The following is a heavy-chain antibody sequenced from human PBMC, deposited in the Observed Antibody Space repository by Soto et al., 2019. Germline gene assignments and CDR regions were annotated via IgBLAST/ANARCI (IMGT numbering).Heavy chain of an antibody. CDR2: ISGRGENT. Sequence: EVQLLESGGGLLQPGGSLRLSCAASGFTFSVFAMSWVRQAAGKGLELVSTISGRGENTYYADSVKGRFTISRDNSKNTLNLQMNSLRGEDTAVYYCAKDRGTGDYGVNAVDIWGQGTMVTVAS. D-gene: IGHD4-17*01. J-gene: IGHJ3*02. CDR3: AKDRGTGDYGVNAVDI. V-gene: IGHV3-23*01. CDR1: GFTFSVFA.